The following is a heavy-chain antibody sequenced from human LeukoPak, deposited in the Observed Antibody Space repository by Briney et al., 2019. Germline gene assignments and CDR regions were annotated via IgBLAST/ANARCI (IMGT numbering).Heavy chain of an antibody. CDR3: ARWTNYDSSGEFDF. CDR2: MDPKSGNT. J-gene: IGHJ4*02. Sequence: ASVKVSCKASGYIFTNFDINWVRQATGQGLEWMGWMDPKSGNTGYAQKFQGRVTFTRDTSISTAYMEVNSLRSEDTAVYYSARWTNYDSSGEFDFWGQGTLVTVSS. CDR1: GYIFTNFD. D-gene: IGHD3-22*01. V-gene: IGHV1-8*03.